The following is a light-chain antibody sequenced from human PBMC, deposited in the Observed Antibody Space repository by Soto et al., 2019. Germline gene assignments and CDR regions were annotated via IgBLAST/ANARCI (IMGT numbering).Light chain of an antibody. CDR3: HQRQSWPRT. CDR1: QSVSSN. V-gene: IGKV3-15*01. J-gene: IGKJ1*01. CDR2: GAS. Sequence: EKVMTQSPATLSVSPGERATLSCRASQSVSSNLAWYQQKPGQAPSLLIYGASTRATGIPARFSGSGSGTEFTLTISDVQPEDFALYYCHQRQSWPRTFGQGTKVDIK.